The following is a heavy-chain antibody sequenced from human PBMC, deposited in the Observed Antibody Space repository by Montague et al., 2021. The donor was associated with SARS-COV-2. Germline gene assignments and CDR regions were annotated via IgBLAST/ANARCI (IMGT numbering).Heavy chain of an antibody. Sequence: SETLSLTCAVYGXSFSGYYWSWIRQPPGKGLEWIGEINRSGSTNYNPSLKSRVTISVDTSKNQFPLKLSSVTAADTAVYYCARGRRILLWFGELLSGGDYYGMDVWGQGTTVTVSS. CDR3: ARGRRILLWFGELLSGGDYYGMDV. J-gene: IGHJ6*02. CDR1: GXSFSGYY. CDR2: INRSGST. V-gene: IGHV4-34*01. D-gene: IGHD3-10*01.